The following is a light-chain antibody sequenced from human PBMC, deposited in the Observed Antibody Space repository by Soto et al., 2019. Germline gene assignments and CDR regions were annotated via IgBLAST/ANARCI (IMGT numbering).Light chain of an antibody. J-gene: IGKJ2*01. Sequence: EIVMTQSPATLSVSPGARATLSCRASQSVSSNLAWYQQKPGQAPRLLIYGACTMATGIPDRFSGSGSWTEFTLTISSLQSEDFAVYYCQQYNNCPPYTFGQGTKLEIK. CDR3: QQYNNCPPYT. CDR2: GAC. CDR1: QSVSSN. V-gene: IGKV3-15*01.